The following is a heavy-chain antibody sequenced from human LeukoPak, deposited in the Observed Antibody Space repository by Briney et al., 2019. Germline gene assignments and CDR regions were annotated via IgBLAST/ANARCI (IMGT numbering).Heavy chain of an antibody. V-gene: IGHV4-4*07. CDR3: ARGPLMSAGGGVDP. D-gene: IGHD6-13*01. J-gene: IGHJ5*02. CDR1: GVSISNYY. CDR2: VSINGCS. Sequence: SETLSLTCSVSGVSISNYYWSWIRQSAGKGLGWIGRVSINGCSNYNPSLTSRVSMSIDTSKSQFSLKLTSVTAADTAVYYCARGPLMSAGGGVDPWGQGTLVAVSS.